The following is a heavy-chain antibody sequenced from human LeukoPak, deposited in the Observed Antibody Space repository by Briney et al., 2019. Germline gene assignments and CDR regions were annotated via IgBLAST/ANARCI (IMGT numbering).Heavy chain of an antibody. Sequence: GSLRLSCAASGFTFSSYAMSWVRQAPGKGLEWVSAISGSGGSTYYADSVRGRFTISRDNSKNTLYLQMNSLRAEDTAVYYCANPTVVTLFSYWGQGTLVTVSS. D-gene: IGHD4-23*01. CDR1: GFTFSSYA. CDR3: ANPTVVTLFSY. J-gene: IGHJ4*02. CDR2: ISGSGGST. V-gene: IGHV3-23*01.